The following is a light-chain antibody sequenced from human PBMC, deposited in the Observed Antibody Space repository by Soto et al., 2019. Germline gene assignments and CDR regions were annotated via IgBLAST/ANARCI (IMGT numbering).Light chain of an antibody. Sequence: ERVVTQSPVTLSVSPGEGATLSCRASQSVSSNLAWYQQKPGQAPRLLIYGASTRATGIPARFSGSGSGTEFTLTISSLQSEDFAVYYCQQYNNWPPWTFGQGTKVDIK. V-gene: IGKV3-15*01. CDR3: QQYNNWPPWT. CDR1: QSVSSN. CDR2: GAS. J-gene: IGKJ1*01.